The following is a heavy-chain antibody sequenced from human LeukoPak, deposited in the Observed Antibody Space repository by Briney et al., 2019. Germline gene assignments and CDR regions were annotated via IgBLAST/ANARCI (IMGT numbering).Heavy chain of an antibody. CDR1: GFTFSGYW. V-gene: IGHV3-33*08. D-gene: IGHD4-23*01. J-gene: IGHJ4*02. CDR2: IWYDGSNK. Sequence: GGSLRLSCAASGFTFSGYWMHWVRQAPGKGLEWVAVIWYDGSNKYYADSVKGRFTISRDNSKNTLYLQMNSLRAEDTAVYYCARDHDYGGNSGIDYWGQGTLVTVSS. CDR3: ARDHDYGGNSGIDY.